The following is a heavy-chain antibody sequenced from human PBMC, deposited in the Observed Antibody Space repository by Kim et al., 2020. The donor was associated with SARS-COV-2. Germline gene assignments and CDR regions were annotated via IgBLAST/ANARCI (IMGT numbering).Heavy chain of an antibody. D-gene: IGHD1-7*01. V-gene: IGHV3-53*01. J-gene: IGHJ3*02. CDR3: ARAQLRHDHEAFDI. Sequence: ADSVKGRFTISRDNSKNTPYLQMNSLRAEDTAVYYCARAQLRHDHEAFDIWGQGTMVTVSS.